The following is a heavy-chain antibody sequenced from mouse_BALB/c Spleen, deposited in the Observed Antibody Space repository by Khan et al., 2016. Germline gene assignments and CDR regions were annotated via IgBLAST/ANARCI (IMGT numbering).Heavy chain of an antibody. Sequence: QVQLKQSGAELARPGASVKLSCTASGYTFTTYWMQWVKQRPVQGLEWIGAIYPGDGDTRYTQKFKGKATSTADKPSSTAYMQLSSLASEDSAVYYCARGNTFYDYHYWSQGTTLTVSS. V-gene: IGHV1-87*01. D-gene: IGHD2-4*01. CDR1: GYTFTTYW. J-gene: IGHJ2*01. CDR2: IYPGDGDT. CDR3: ARGNTFYDYHY.